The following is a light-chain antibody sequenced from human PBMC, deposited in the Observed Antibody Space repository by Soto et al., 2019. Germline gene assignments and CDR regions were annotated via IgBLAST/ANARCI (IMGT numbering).Light chain of an antibody. J-gene: IGLJ2*01. V-gene: IGLV2-8*01. CDR2: ELS. CDR3: SSHAGSNNFVV. Sequence: QSVLTQPPSASGSPGQTVTISCTGTSSDIGGYNYVSWYQHHPSKATKLMIYELSKRPSGVPDRFSCSKSGNTASLTVAGLQAEDEDDYYCSSHAGSNNFVVFGGGTKLTVL. CDR1: SSDIGGYNY.